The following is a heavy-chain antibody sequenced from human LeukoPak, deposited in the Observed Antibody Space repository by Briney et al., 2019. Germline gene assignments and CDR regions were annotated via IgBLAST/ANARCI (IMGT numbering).Heavy chain of an antibody. CDR2: IYHSGST. J-gene: IGHJ1*01. CDR1: GYSISSGYY. Sequence: PSETLSLTCTVSGYSISSGYYWGWIRQPPGKGLEWIGSIYHSGSTYYNPSLKSRVTISADTSKNQFSLKLSSVTAADTAVYYCATGGIQLWRGEEYFQHWGQGTLVTVSS. V-gene: IGHV4-38-2*02. CDR3: ATGGIQLWRGEEYFQH. D-gene: IGHD5-18*01.